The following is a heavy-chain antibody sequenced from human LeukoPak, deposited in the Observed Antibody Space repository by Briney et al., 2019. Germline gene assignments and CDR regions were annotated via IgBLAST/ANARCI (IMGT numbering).Heavy chain of an antibody. Sequence: SETLSLTCTVSGGSISSSSYFWGWIHQPPGKGLEWIGSISYSGSTYYNPSLKSRVTISVGTSKNQFSLKLNSVTAADTAVYYCARRRAVAGGYFDSWGQGTLVTVSS. CDR1: GGSISSSSYF. V-gene: IGHV4-39*01. D-gene: IGHD6-19*01. CDR2: ISYSGST. J-gene: IGHJ4*02. CDR3: ARRRAVAGGYFDS.